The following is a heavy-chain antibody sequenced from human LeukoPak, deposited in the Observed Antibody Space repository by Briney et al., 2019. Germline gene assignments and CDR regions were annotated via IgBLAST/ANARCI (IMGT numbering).Heavy chain of an antibody. CDR1: GYTFSSYD. Sequence: ASVNVSCKASGYTFSSYDINWVRQATGQGLEWMGWMDPNSGNTGYAQKFQGRVTMTRNTSISTAYMELSSLRSEDTAVYYCARGSGGYYYYYGMDVWGQGTTVTVSS. CDR3: ARGSGGYYYYYGMDV. V-gene: IGHV1-8*01. J-gene: IGHJ6*02. D-gene: IGHD3-10*01. CDR2: MDPNSGNT.